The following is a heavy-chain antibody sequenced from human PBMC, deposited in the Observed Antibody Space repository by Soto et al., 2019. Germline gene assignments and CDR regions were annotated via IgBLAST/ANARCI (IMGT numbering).Heavy chain of an antibody. J-gene: IGHJ4*02. CDR1: GFSFISYS. D-gene: IGHD3-10*01. CDR2: ISGSSSPI. Sequence: GGSLRLSCAASGFSFISYSMNWVRQAPGKGLEWVSYISGSSSPIYYTDSVKGRFTVSRDNARNSLYLQMNSLRDEDTAVYFCARGTVWFGETVDYWGQGTLVTVSS. V-gene: IGHV3-48*02. CDR3: ARGTVWFGETVDY.